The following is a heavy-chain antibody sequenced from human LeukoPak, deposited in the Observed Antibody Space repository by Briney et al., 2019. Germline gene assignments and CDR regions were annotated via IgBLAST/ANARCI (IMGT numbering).Heavy chain of an antibody. J-gene: IGHJ6*03. CDR3: ATDLGAPRYYYYYMDV. CDR1: GFTFSSYA. CDR2: ISGSGGST. Sequence: GGSLRLSCAASGFTFSSYAMSWVRQAPGKGLEWVSAISGSGGSTYYADSVKGRFTISRDNSKNALYLQMNSLRAEDTAVYYCATDLGAPRYYYYYMDVWGKGTTVTVSS. V-gene: IGHV3-23*01. D-gene: IGHD3-16*01.